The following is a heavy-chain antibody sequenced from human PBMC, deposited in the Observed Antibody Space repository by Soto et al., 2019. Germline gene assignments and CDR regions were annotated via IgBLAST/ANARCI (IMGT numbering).Heavy chain of an antibody. J-gene: IGHJ6*02. CDR1: GFTFSSYG. D-gene: IGHD2-2*01. CDR2: IWYDGSNK. CDR3: ARDPGVVVVPAAIYYYGMDV. V-gene: IGHV3-33*01. Sequence: GGSLRLSCAASGFTFSSYGMHWVRQAPGKGLEWVAVIWYDGSNKYYADSVKGRFTISRDNSKNTLYLQMNSLRAEDTAVYYCARDPGVVVVPAAIYYYGMDVWGQGTTVTVSS.